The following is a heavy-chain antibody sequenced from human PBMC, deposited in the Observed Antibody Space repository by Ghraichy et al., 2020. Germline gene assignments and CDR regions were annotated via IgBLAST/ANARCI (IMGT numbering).Heavy chain of an antibody. D-gene: IGHD5-24*01. V-gene: IGHV3-23*01. J-gene: IGHJ6*02. CDR3: AKDGTEMATIWSSYGMDV. Sequence: GGSLRLSCAASGFTFSSYAMSWVRQAPGKGLEWVSAISGSGGSTYYADSVKGRFTISRDNSKNTLYLQMNSLRAEDTAVYYCAKDGTEMATIWSSYGMDVWGQGTTVTVSS. CDR2: ISGSGGST. CDR1: GFTFSSYA.